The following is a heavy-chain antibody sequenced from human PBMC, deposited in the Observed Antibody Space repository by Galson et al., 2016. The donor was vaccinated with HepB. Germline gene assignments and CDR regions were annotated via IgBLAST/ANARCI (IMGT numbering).Heavy chain of an antibody. D-gene: IGHD4-17*01. V-gene: IGHV3-13*01. J-gene: IGHJ3*02. CDR3: ARESPTTAGAFDI. Sequence: SLRLSCAASGFTFSSYDMHWVRQPTGKGLEWVSGAGTAGDTYYPGSVKGRFTISRENAKNSLYMQMNSLRAEDTAVYYCARESPTTAGAFDIWGQGTMVTVSS. CDR2: AGTAGDT. CDR1: GFTFSSYD.